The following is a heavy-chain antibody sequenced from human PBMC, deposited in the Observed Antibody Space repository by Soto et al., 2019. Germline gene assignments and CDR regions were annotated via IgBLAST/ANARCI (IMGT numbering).Heavy chain of an antibody. CDR2: ISAYNGNT. CDR3: AREDPQQLWFRPFDY. V-gene: IGHV1-18*04. Sequence: ASVKVSCKASGYTFTSYGISWVRQAPGQGLEWMGWISAYNGNTNYAQKLQGRVTMTTDTSTSTAYMELRSPRSDDTAVYYCAREDPQQLWFRPFDYWGQGTLVTVSS. CDR1: GYTFTSYG. J-gene: IGHJ4*02. D-gene: IGHD5-18*01.